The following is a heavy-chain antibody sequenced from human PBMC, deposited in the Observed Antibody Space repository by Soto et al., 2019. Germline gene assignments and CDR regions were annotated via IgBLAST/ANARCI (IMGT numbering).Heavy chain of an antibody. CDR1: AGSISNPSYY. CDR3: AGVXFRIAAASHGRRNWFGP. V-gene: IGHV4-39*01. J-gene: IGHJ5*02. CDR2: IFYTGRP. D-gene: IGHD2-21*01. Sequence: PSETLSLTCPLSAGSISNPSYYWGWVRQPPGKVLECMGDIFYTGRPYYSPSLKSRVTISLDPSKGQFSLNLTSGTAADPTVYFCAGVXFRIAAASHGRRNWFGPWAPENLGTASS.